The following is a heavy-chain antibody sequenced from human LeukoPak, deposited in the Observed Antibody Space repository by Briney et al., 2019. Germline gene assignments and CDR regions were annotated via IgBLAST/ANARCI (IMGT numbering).Heavy chain of an antibody. D-gene: IGHD6-13*01. CDR2: ISSSSSYI. CDR3: ARVCSSSEDYMDV. Sequence: GGSLRLSCAASGFTFSSYSMNWVRQAPGKGLEWVSSISSSSSYIYYADSVKGRFTISRDNAKNSLYLQMNSLRAEDTAVYYCARVCSSSEDYMDVWGKGTTVTVSS. CDR1: GFTFSSYS. J-gene: IGHJ6*03. V-gene: IGHV3-21*01.